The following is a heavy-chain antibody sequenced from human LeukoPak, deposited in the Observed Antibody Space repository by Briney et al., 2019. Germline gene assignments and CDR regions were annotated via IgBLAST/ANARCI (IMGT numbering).Heavy chain of an antibody. CDR2: INHSGST. CDR1: GGSFSGYY. V-gene: IGHV4-34*01. Sequence: SETLSLTCAVYGGSFSGYYWSWIRQPPGKGLEWIGEINHSGSTNYNPSLKSRVTISVDTSKNQFSLKLSSVTAADTAVYYCARGLERWLQRFDYWGQGTLVTASS. D-gene: IGHD5-24*01. CDR3: ARGLERWLQRFDY. J-gene: IGHJ4*02.